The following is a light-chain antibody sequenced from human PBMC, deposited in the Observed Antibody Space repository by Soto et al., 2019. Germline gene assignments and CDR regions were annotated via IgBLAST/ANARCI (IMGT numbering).Light chain of an antibody. Sequence: ALTQPPSASASLGASVTLTCTLSSGYSNYKVDWYQQRPGKGPRFVMRVGTGGIVGSKGDGIPDRFSVLGSGLNRYLTIKNIQEEDESDYHCGADHGSGSNFVYVFGTGTKVTVL. CDR1: SGYSNYK. V-gene: IGLV9-49*01. CDR3: GADHGSGSNFVYV. CDR2: VGTGGIVG. J-gene: IGLJ1*01.